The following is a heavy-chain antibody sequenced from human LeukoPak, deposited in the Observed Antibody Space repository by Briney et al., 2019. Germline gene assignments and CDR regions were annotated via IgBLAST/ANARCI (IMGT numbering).Heavy chain of an antibody. V-gene: IGHV3-73*01. Sequence: GGSLRLSCAASGFTFSGSAMHWVRQASGKGLEGVGRIRSKANSYATAYAASVKGRFTISRDDSKNTAYLQMNSLKTEDTAVYYCTSADSLWFGEYVDYWGQGTLVTVSS. CDR1: GFTFSGSA. J-gene: IGHJ4*02. CDR3: TSADSLWFGEYVDY. CDR2: IRSKANSYAT. D-gene: IGHD3-10*01.